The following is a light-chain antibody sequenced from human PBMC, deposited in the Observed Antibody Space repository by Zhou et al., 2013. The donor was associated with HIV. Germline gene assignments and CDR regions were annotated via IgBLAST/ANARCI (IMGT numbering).Light chain of an antibody. J-gene: IGLJ2*01. V-gene: IGLV2-23*02. CDR2: EVS. CDR3: GSYAGSSIWI. CDR1: SSDVGSYNL. Sequence: QSALTQPASVSGSPGQSITISCTGTSSDVGSYNLVSWYQQHPGKAPKLMIYEVSKRPSGVPDRFSGSKSGNTASLTVSGLQAEDESDYYCGSYAGSSIWIFGGGTKVTLL.